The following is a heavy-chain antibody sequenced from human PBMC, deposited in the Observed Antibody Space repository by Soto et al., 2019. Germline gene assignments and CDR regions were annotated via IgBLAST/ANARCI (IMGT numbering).Heavy chain of an antibody. CDR1: GYGFTSYY. CDR2: IDPSDSYT. D-gene: IGHD1-26*01. CDR3: AYTRDSGSYLDPRFDY. Sequence: PGESLKISCKGSGYGFTSYYMSWVRQMPGKGLEWMGRIDPSDSYTNYSPSFQGHVTISADKFISAAFLQWSSLKASDTAMYYCAYTRDSGSYLDPRFDYWGQGTLVTVSS. V-gene: IGHV5-10-1*01. J-gene: IGHJ4*02.